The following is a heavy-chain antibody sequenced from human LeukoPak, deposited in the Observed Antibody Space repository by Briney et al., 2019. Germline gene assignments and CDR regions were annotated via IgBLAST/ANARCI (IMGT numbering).Heavy chain of an antibody. Sequence: GGSLRVYCAASGFTFSSYAMHWVRQAPGKGLEWVAVISYDGSNKYYADSVKGRFTISRDNSKNTLYLQMNSLRAEDTAVYYCARDGSSVRSYYYYMDVWGKGTTVTVSS. CDR1: GFTFSSYA. D-gene: IGHD1-26*01. V-gene: IGHV3-30-3*01. CDR2: ISYDGSNK. CDR3: ARDGSSVRSYYYYMDV. J-gene: IGHJ6*03.